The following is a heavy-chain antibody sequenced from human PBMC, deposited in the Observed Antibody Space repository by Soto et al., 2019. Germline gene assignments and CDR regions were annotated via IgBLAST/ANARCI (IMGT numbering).Heavy chain of an antibody. D-gene: IGHD2-8*01. CDR2: IIPIFRTA. CDR3: ARETKAKYFDS. Sequence: QVQLVQSGAEVKKPGSSVKVSCKASGGTFSTYAFTWVRQAPGQGLEWMGGIIPIFRTANYAQNFQGRVTLTADESTNTAYMELSSLRSEDTAVYYCARETKAKYFDSWGQGTLVTVSS. V-gene: IGHV1-69*12. J-gene: IGHJ4*02. CDR1: GGTFSTYA.